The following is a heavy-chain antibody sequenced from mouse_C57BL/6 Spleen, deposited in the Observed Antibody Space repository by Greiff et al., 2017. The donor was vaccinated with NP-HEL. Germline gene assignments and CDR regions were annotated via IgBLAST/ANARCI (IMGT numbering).Heavy chain of an antibody. D-gene: IGHD2-3*01. CDR2: ISSGGSYT. V-gene: IGHV5-6*01. Sequence: EVQGVESGGDLVKPGGSLKLSCAASGFTFSSYGMSWVRQTPDKRLEWVATISSGGSYTYYPDSVKGRFTISRDNAKNTLYLQMSSLKSEDTAMYYCARQDSYDAFDYWGQGTTLTVSS. J-gene: IGHJ2*01. CDR3: ARQDSYDAFDY. CDR1: GFTFSSYG.